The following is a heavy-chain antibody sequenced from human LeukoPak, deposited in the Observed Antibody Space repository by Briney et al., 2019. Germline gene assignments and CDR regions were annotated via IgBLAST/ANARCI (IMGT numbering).Heavy chain of an antibody. Sequence: GGSLRLSCAASGFTFSSYWMHWVRQAPGKGLVWVSRINSDGSSTSYADSVKGRFTISRDNAKSTLYLQMHSLRPGDTAVYYCVREDTPATANYWGQGTLVTISS. CDR3: VREDTPATANY. CDR1: GFTFSSYW. D-gene: IGHD2-21*02. CDR2: INSDGSST. J-gene: IGHJ4*02. V-gene: IGHV3-74*01.